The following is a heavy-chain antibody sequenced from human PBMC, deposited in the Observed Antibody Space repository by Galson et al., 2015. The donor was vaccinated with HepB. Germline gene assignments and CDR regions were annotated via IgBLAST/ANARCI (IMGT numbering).Heavy chain of an antibody. CDR2: ISAYNGNT. D-gene: IGHD3-3*01. CDR1: GYTFTSYG. V-gene: IGHV1-18*04. CDR3: ARDPIAHYDFWSGYHYYYGMDV. Sequence: SVKVSCKASGYTFTSYGISWVRQAPGQGLEWMGWISAYNGNTNYAQKLQGRVTMTTDTSTSTAYMELRSLRSDDTAVYYCARDPIAHYDFWSGYHYYYGMDVWGQGTTVTVSS. J-gene: IGHJ6*02.